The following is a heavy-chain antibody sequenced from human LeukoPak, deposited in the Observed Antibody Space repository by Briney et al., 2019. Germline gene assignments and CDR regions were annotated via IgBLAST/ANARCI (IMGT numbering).Heavy chain of an antibody. CDR3: ARVPRQLLPYFDY. J-gene: IGHJ4*02. V-gene: IGHV1-2*02. CDR1: GYTFDDYD. D-gene: IGHD2-15*01. CDR2: LNPISGGT. Sequence: GASVKVSCKASGYTFDDYDMHWVRQAPGQGLEWMGWLNPISGGTAYARKFQGRVTMTWDTSISTVYMELIRLTSDDTALFYCARVPRQLLPYFDYWGQGTLVTVSS.